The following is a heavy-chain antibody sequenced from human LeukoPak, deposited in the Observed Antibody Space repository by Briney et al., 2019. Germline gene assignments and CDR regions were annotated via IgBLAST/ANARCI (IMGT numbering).Heavy chain of an antibody. CDR3: ARGGRYCSGGSCYLDY. CDR1: GGSFSGYY. CDR2: INHSGST. V-gene: IGHV4-34*01. Sequence: SETLSLTCAVYGGSFSGYYWSWIRQPPGKGLEWIGEINHSGSTNYNPSLKSRVTISVDTPKNQSSLVLTSVTAADTAMYYCARGGRYCSGGSCYLDYWGQGTLVTVSS. J-gene: IGHJ4*02. D-gene: IGHD2-15*01.